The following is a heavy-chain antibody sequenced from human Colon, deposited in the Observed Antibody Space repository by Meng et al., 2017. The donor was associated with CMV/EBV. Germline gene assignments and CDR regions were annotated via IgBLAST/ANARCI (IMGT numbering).Heavy chain of an antibody. CDR2: VYDSGNTNDDSETT. V-gene: IGHV4-59*01. J-gene: IGHJ4*02. CDR1: GDSMKDYY. CDR3: ARFSETGTTTGLFDH. Sequence: SETLSLTCTVSGDSMKDYYWSWIRQSPGKGLEWIGFVYDSGNTNDDSETTNYNPSLKSRVTISLGTSKNQFSLILSSVTAADTAVYYCARFSETGTTTGLFDHWGQGTLVTVSS. D-gene: IGHD1-7*01.